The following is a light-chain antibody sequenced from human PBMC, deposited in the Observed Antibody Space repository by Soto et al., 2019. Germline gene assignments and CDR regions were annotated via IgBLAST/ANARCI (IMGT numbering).Light chain of an antibody. Sequence: EIVLTQSPATLSLSPGERATLSCRASQSVSSYLAWYQQKPDQAPSLLIYVASIRATGIPFMFSGSGSGTDFTLTISSLEPEDFAVYYCQQRSNWPPLTFGGGTKVDIK. CDR2: VAS. CDR1: QSVSSY. CDR3: QQRSNWPPLT. V-gene: IGKV3-11*01. J-gene: IGKJ4*01.